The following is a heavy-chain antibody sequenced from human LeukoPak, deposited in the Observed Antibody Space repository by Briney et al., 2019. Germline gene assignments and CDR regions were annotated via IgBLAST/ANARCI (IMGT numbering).Heavy chain of an antibody. Sequence: PSETLSLTCTVSGGSISSGGYYWSWIRPHPGKDLEWIGYIYYSGSTYYNPSLKSRVTISVDTSKNQVSLKLSSVTAADTAVYYCARYRSGYDFLDYWGQGTLVTVSS. D-gene: IGHD5-12*01. V-gene: IGHV4-31*03. J-gene: IGHJ4*02. CDR3: ARYRSGYDFLDY. CDR2: IYYSGST. CDR1: GGSISSGGYY.